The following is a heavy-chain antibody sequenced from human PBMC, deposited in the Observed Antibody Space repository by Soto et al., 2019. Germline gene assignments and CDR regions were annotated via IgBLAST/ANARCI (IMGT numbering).Heavy chain of an antibody. CDR2: MSFDGTDK. Sequence: SLRLSCAASGFTFTTYSIHWVRQAPGKGLEWLAVMSFDGTDKFYADSVRGRFIISRDISINTVYLQLNNLGTEDTALYYCARVGTSMRVLRPWFDPWGQGTLVTVSS. D-gene: IGHD3-22*01. CDR1: GFTFTTYS. CDR3: ARVGTSMRVLRPWFDP. V-gene: IGHV3-30*04. J-gene: IGHJ5*02.